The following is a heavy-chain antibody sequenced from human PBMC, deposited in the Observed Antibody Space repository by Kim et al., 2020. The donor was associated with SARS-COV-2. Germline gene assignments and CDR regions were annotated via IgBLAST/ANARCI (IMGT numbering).Heavy chain of an antibody. Sequence: PSLKSRVTISVDTSKNQFSLKLSSVTAADTAVYYCARGTMGAVAGTRFDYWGQGTLVTVSS. J-gene: IGHJ4*02. CDR3: ARGTMGAVAGTRFDY. D-gene: IGHD6-19*01. V-gene: IGHV4-59*09.